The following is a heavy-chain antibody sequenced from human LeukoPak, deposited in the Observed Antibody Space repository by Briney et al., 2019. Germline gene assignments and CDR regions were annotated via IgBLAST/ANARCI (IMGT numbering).Heavy chain of an antibody. J-gene: IGHJ4*02. Sequence: SETLSLTCAVYGASFSGYYWSWIRQPPGKGLEWLGEINHSGSTNYNPSLKSRVTISVDTSKNQFSLKLSSVTAADTAVYYCARGDSSWYFDYWGQGTLVTVSS. D-gene: IGHD6-13*01. V-gene: IGHV4-34*01. CDR2: INHSGST. CDR1: GASFSGYY. CDR3: ARGDSSWYFDY.